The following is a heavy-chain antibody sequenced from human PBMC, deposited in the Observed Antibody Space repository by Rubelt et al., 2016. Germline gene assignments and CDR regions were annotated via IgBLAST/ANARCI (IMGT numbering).Heavy chain of an antibody. Sequence: QVQLQESGPGLVKPSETLSLTCTVSGGSISTYYWSWIRQPPGKGLEWIGYIYYSGSTNYNPSLKSRDTISLDTSKNQFSPKWNSVTAADTAVYYCARGHDYKSSWFDPWGQGTLVTVSS. CDR3: ARGHDYKSSWFDP. D-gene: IGHD4-11*01. CDR1: GGSISTYY. V-gene: IGHV4-59*01. J-gene: IGHJ5*02. CDR2: IYYSGST.